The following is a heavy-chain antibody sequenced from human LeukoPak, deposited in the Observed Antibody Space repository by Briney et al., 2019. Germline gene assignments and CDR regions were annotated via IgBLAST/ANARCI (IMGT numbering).Heavy chain of an antibody. CDR2: IYYSGST. D-gene: IGHD6-19*01. J-gene: IGHJ4*02. CDR3: ARGTLAVAGTLFDY. Sequence: SETLSLTCTGSGGSISSYYWSWIRQPPGKGLEWIGYIYYSGSTNYNPSLKSRVTISVDTSKNQFSLKLSSVTAADTAVYYCARGTLAVAGTLFDYWGQGTLVTVSS. CDR1: GGSISSYY. V-gene: IGHV4-59*01.